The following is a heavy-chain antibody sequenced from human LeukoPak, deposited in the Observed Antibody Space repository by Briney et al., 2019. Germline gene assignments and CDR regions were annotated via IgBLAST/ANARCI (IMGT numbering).Heavy chain of an antibody. CDR2: IYYSGST. CDR3: ARLRGGSYAPDAYFYYGMDV. Sequence: SETLSLTCTVSGDSISTYYWTWIRQPPGKGLEWLGYIYYSGSTNYNPSLKSRVTISVDTSKNQFSLQLRSVTASDTAVYYCARLRGGSYAPDAYFYYGMDVWGQGTTVIVSS. CDR1: GDSISTYY. J-gene: IGHJ6*02. V-gene: IGHV4-59*08. D-gene: IGHD1-26*01.